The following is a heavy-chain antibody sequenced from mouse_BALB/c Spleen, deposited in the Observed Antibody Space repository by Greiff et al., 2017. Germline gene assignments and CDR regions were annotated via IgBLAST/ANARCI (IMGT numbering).Heavy chain of an antibody. D-gene: IGHD4-1*02. J-gene: IGHJ3*01. V-gene: IGHV1-7*01. Sequence: VQLQQSGAELAKPGASVKMSCKASGYTFTSYWMHWVKQRPGQGLEWIGYINPSTGYTEYNQKFKDKATLTADKSSSTAYMQLSSLTSEDSAVYYCARYGQLGKFAYWGQGTLVTVSA. CDR3: ARYGQLGKFAY. CDR1: GYTFTSYW. CDR2: INPSTGYT.